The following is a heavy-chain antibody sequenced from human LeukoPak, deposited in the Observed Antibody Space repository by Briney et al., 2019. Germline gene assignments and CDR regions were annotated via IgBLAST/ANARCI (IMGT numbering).Heavy chain of an antibody. CDR2: INPNSGVT. J-gene: IGHJ4*02. CDR3: ARDAPQNCSGGTSFPF. Sequence: GASVKVSCKASGYTFSDYYIHWVRQAPGQGLEWMGWINPNSGVTKYALKFQGRVTMTRDTSISTAYMELSGLTSDDTALYYCARDAPQNCSGGTSFPFWGQGTLVTVSS. D-gene: IGHD2-15*01. V-gene: IGHV1-2*02. CDR1: GYTFSDYY.